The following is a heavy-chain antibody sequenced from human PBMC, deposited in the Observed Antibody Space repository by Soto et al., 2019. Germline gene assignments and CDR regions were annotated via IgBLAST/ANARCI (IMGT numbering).Heavy chain of an antibody. CDR2: ISYDGGHK. CDR1: GFTFSTYA. CDR3: ARDVSGSVWFGVFDY. J-gene: IGHJ4*02. D-gene: IGHD3-10*01. V-gene: IGHV3-30-3*01. Sequence: QVQLVESGGGVVQPGRSLRLSCAASGFTFSTYAMHWVRQAPGKGLEWVAVISYDGGHKYYADSVKGRFTISRDSSKSTLDLQMNGLRAEDTAVYHCARDVSGSVWFGVFDYWGQGTLVTVSS.